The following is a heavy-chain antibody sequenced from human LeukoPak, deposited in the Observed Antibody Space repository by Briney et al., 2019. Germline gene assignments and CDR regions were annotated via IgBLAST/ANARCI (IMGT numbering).Heavy chain of an antibody. CDR3: ARDPPGLEVAGYDY. J-gene: IGHJ4*02. CDR1: GFNFSTYW. D-gene: IGHD6-19*01. CDR2: RNQDGSEK. V-gene: IGHV3-7*01. Sequence: PGGSLRLSCAVSGFNFSTYWMSWVRQAPGKGLEWVANRNQDGSEKYYVDSLKGRFTISRDNAKNSLYLQMNSLRAEDTAVYYCARDPPGLEVAGYDYWGQGTLVTVSS.